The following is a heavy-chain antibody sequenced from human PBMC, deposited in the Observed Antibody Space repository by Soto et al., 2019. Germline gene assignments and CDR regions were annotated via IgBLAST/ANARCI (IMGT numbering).Heavy chain of an antibody. CDR3: AKDLFITMIVVVIRTALTAADY. J-gene: IGHJ4*02. Sequence: GGSLRLSCAASGFTFSSYAMSWVRQAPGKGLEWASAISGSGGSTYYADSVKGRFTISRDNSKNTLYLQMNSLRAEDTAVYYCAKDLFITMIVVVIRTALTAADYWGQGTLVTAPQ. V-gene: IGHV3-23*01. D-gene: IGHD3-22*01. CDR1: GFTFSSYA. CDR2: ISGSGGST.